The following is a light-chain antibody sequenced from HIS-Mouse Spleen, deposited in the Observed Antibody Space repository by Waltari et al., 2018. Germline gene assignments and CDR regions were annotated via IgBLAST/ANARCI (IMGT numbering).Light chain of an antibody. CDR2: EDS. V-gene: IGLV3-10*01. Sequence: SYELTQPPSVSVSPGQTARITCSGDALPKKYAYWYQQKSGQAPVLVIYEDSKRPSAIPERFSGSSSGPMATLTISGAQVEDEADYYCYSTDSSGNHRVFGGGTKLTVL. CDR3: YSTDSSGNHRV. CDR1: ALPKKY. J-gene: IGLJ2*01.